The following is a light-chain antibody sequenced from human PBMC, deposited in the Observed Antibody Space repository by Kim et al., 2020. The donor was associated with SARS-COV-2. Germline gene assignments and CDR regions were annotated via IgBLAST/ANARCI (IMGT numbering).Light chain of an antibody. CDR3: QQSYSTPTT. CDR2: AAS. J-gene: IGKJ5*01. V-gene: IGKV1-39*01. CDR1: QSISSY. Sequence: ASVGDRVTITCRASQSISSYLNWYQQKPGKAPKLLIYAASSLQSGVPSMFSGSGSGTDFTLTISSLQPEDFATYYCQQSYSTPTTFGQGTRLEIK.